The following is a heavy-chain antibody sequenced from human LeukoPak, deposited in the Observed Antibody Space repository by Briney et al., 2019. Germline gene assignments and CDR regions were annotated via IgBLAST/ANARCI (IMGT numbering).Heavy chain of an antibody. D-gene: IGHD1-26*01. V-gene: IGHV3-48*01. CDR2: ISSSSTM. Sequence: GGSLRLSCAASGFTFSSYSMNWVRQAPGKGLEWVSYISSSSTMYYADSVKGRFSISRDNAKNSLYLQMNSLRAEDTAVYYCARDRGGSGSYYINAFDIWGQGTMVTVSS. CDR1: GFTFSSYS. CDR3: ARDRGGSGSYYINAFDI. J-gene: IGHJ3*02.